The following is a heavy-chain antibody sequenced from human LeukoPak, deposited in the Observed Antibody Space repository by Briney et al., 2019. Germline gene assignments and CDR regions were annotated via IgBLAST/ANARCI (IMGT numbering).Heavy chain of an antibody. D-gene: IGHD3-10*01. V-gene: IGHV4-34*01. CDR2: INHSGST. Sequence: SETLSPTCAVYGGSFSGYYWSWIRQPPGKGLEWIGEINHSGSTNYNPSLKSRVTISVDTSKNQFSLKLSSVTAADTAVYYCARSMVRGVKLGVFDYWGQGTLVTVSS. CDR3: ARSMVRGVKLGVFDY. J-gene: IGHJ4*02. CDR1: GGSFSGYY.